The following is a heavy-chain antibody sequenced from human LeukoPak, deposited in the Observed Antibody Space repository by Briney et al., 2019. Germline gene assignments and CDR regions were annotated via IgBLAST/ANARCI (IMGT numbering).Heavy chain of an antibody. V-gene: IGHV4-4*02. D-gene: IGHD7-27*01. CDR3: ARFSPRAMGNYLDF. CDR1: GGSIISSQW. Sequence: SETLSLTCVVSGGSIISSQWWSWVRQPPGKGLEWIGEIYQTGTTNYNPSLKSRVILSLDKSANQFSLNLSSVTAADTAVYYCARFSPRAMGNYLDFWGQGTLVTVSS. CDR2: IYQTGTT. J-gene: IGHJ4*02.